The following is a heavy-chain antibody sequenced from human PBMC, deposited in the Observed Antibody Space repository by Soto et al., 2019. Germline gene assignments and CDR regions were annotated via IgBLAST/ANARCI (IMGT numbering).Heavy chain of an antibody. V-gene: IGHV4-34*01. CDR3: ATDSATSYFGMDV. J-gene: IGHJ6*02. CDR2: VNDSGST. Sequence: SETLSLACAVYGGSFTGNYRSWIRQPPGKGREWIGEVNDSGSTNFNPSLKSRVTISVDTSKKEFTLKLTSVTAADTAVYYCATDSATSYFGMDVWGHGTTATVSS. CDR1: GGSFTGNY. D-gene: IGHD1-26*01.